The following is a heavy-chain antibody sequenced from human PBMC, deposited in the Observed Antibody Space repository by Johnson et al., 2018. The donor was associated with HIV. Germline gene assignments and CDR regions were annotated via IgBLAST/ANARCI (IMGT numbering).Heavy chain of an antibody. CDR3: AREATGTTNAFYM. CDR2: IGWDGFTI. V-gene: IGHV3-9*01. CDR1: GFTFDHYA. Sequence: EVQLVESGGGLVQPGRSLRLSCAASGFTFDHYAMHWVRQGPGKGLEWVAGIGWDGFTIGYVDSVKGRFTISRDDATNSLYLQMHSLRAEATAVYYCAREATGTTNAFYMWGQGTMVTVSS. J-gene: IGHJ3*02. D-gene: IGHD1-7*01.